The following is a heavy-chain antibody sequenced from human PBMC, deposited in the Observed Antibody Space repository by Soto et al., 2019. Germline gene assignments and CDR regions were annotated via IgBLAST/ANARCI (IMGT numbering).Heavy chain of an antibody. V-gene: IGHV4-30-2*01. CDR3: AGGGALPRYY. D-gene: IGHD1-26*01. CDR1: GGSISSGGYS. CDR2: IYHSGST. Sequence: QLQLQESGSGLVKPSQTLSLTCAVSGGSISSGGYSWSWIRQPPGKGLAWIGYIYHSGSTYYNPSLKSRVTITVDRSKNQFSRKLSSVVAAGTAVYYCAGGGALPRYYWGQGTLVTVSS. J-gene: IGHJ4*02.